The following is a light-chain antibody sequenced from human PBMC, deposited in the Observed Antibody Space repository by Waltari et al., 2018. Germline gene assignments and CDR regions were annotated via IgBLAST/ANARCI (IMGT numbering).Light chain of an antibody. Sequence: IVLTQSPGTLSLSPGERATLSCRASQSISRYLAWYQQKPGQAPRLLIYAASSRATGIPDRFSGSWSGTDFSLTISRLEPEDFAVYFCQNHERLPAVFGQGTKVEIK. CDR1: QSISRY. J-gene: IGKJ1*01. CDR2: AAS. CDR3: QNHERLPAV. V-gene: IGKV3-20*01.